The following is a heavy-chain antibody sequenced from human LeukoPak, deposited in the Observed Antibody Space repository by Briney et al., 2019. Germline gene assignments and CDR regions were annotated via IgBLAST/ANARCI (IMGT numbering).Heavy chain of an antibody. Sequence: SEALSLTCSVSGDSVSRSDSYWDWIRQPPGKGLEWIGAIYYSGRTYYSPSLKSRVTMSVDPSNNQFSLNLRSVTAADTAVYYCARRRYYDGSGYLEWGQGTLLSVSS. CDR2: IYYSGRT. CDR3: ARRRYYDGSGYLE. CDR1: GDSVSRSDSY. V-gene: IGHV4-39*01. D-gene: IGHD3-22*01. J-gene: IGHJ1*01.